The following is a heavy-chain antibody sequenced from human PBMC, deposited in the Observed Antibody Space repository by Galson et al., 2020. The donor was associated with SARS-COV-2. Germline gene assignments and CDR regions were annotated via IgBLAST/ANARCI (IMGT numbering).Heavy chain of an antibody. J-gene: IGHJ6*02. V-gene: IGHV3-7*01. Sequence: GESLKISCAASGFTFSSYWMSWVRQAPGKGLEWVANIKQDGSEKYYVDFVKGRFTISRDNAKNSLYLQMNSLRAEDTAVYYCARDARSLGNYYYYYGMDVWGQGTTVTVSS. CDR2: IKQDGSEK. CDR1: GFTFSSYW. D-gene: IGHD1-26*01. CDR3: ARDARSLGNYYYYYGMDV.